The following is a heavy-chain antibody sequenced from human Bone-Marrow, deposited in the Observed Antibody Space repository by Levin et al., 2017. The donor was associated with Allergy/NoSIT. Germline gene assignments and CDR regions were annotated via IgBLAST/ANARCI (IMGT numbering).Heavy chain of an antibody. V-gene: IGHV4-34*01. J-gene: IGHJ4*02. CDR1: GGSFSGYY. CDR2: INHSGST. Sequence: SETLSLTCAVYGGSFSGYYWSWIRQPPGKGLEWIGEINHSGSTNYNPSLKSRVTISVDTSKNQFSLKLSSVTAADTAVYYCARGTEGVEPLEGFDYWGQGTLVTVSS. CDR3: ARGTEGVEPLEGFDY. D-gene: IGHD1-14*01.